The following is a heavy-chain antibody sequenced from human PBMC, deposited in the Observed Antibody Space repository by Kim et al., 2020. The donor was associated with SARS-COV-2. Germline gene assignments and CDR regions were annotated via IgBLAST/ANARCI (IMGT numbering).Heavy chain of an antibody. D-gene: IGHD6-13*01. CDR2: ISWNSGSV. Sequence: GGSLRLSCAASGFTFDDYAMHWVRQAPGKGLEWVSGISWNSGSVGYADSVKGRFTISRDNAKNSLYLQMNSLRAEDTALYYCAKDTKQQLSAYNWFDPWGQGTLVTVSS. CDR1: GFTFDDYA. CDR3: AKDTKQQLSAYNWFDP. V-gene: IGHV3-9*01. J-gene: IGHJ5*02.